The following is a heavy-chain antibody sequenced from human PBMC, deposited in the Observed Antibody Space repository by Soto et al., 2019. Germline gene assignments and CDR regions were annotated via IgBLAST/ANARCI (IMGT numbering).Heavy chain of an antibody. D-gene: IGHD3-10*01. CDR2: ISSSGSTI. CDR3: ARVPMVRGQVGDYYYYYMDV. J-gene: IGHJ6*03. Sequence: GGSLRLSCAASGFTFSDYYMSWIRQAPGKGLEWVSYISSSGSTIYYADSVKGRFTISRDNAKNSLYLQMNSLRAEDTAVYYCARVPMVRGQVGDYYYYYMDVWGKGTTVTVSS. V-gene: IGHV3-11*01. CDR1: GFTFSDYY.